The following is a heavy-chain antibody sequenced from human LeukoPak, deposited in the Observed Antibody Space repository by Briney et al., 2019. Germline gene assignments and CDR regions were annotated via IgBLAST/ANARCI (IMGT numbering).Heavy chain of an antibody. CDR2: IIPIFGTA. CDR3: AREMGDIVVVPAAPRAFDI. Sequence: ASVKVSCKASGGTFSSYAISWVRQVPGQGLEWMGGIIPIFGTANYAQKFQGRVTITADESTSTAYMELSSLRSEDTAVYYCAREMGDIVVVPAAPRAFDIWGQGTVVTVSS. D-gene: IGHD2-2*01. CDR1: GGTFSSYA. J-gene: IGHJ3*02. V-gene: IGHV1-69*13.